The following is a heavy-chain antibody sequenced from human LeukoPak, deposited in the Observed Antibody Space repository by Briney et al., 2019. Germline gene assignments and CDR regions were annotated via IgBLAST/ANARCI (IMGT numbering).Heavy chain of an antibody. CDR2: IYSGGST. V-gene: IGHV3-53*01. Sequence: GGSLRLSCAASGFTVSSNYMSWVRQAPGKGLEWVSVIYSGGSTYYADSVKGRFTISRDNSKNTLYLQMNSLRAEDTAVYYCARVSGSSTPYYYYYMDVWGKGTTVTISS. CDR1: GFTVSSNY. J-gene: IGHJ6*03. CDR3: ARVSGSSTPYYYYYMDV. D-gene: IGHD3-10*01.